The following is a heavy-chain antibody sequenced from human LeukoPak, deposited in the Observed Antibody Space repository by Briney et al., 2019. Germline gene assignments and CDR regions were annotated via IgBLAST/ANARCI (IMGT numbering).Heavy chain of an antibody. CDR2: ISSDGSEE. Sequence: GGSLRLSCAASGFTFSNYGMHWVRQAQGKGLEWVAVISSDGSEEYYADSVKGRFTISRDNSKNTLYLQMNSLRVEDTAVYYCAKDKGREGDYWGQGNLVTVSS. CDR3: AKDKGREGDY. V-gene: IGHV3-30*18. J-gene: IGHJ4*02. D-gene: IGHD1-26*01. CDR1: GFTFSNYG.